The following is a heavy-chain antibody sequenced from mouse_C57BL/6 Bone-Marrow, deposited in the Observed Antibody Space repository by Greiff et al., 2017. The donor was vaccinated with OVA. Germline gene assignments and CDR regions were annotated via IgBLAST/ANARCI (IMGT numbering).Heavy chain of an antibody. CDR3: ARIEGTVSCFAY. D-gene: IGHD4-1*01. CDR1: GFSLSTFGMG. CDR2: IWWDDDK. Sequence: QVTLKESGPGILQPSQTLSLTCSFSGFSLSTFGMGVGWIRQPAGKGLEWLAHIWWDDDKYYNPALKSRLTISKDTSKNQIFLKIANMDTAATATYYCARIEGTVSCFAYWGQGALVTVSA. J-gene: IGHJ3*01. V-gene: IGHV8-8*01.